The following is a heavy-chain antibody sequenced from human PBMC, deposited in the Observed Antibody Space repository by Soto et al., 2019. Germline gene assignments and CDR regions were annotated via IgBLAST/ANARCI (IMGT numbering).Heavy chain of an antibody. D-gene: IGHD5-12*01. CDR3: AKDRSGRYTDYDFDD. J-gene: IGHJ4*02. V-gene: IGHV3-43*01. CDR1: GFSFDAYS. Sequence: EVQLVESGGVVVQPGGSLRLSCAASGFSFDAYSMHWIRQIPGKGLEWVSLITSDGGTTYYADSVKGRFAISRDNSKSSLFLHLNSLRTEDTAFYYCAKDRSGRYTDYDFDDWGQGTLVTVSS. CDR2: ITSDGGTT.